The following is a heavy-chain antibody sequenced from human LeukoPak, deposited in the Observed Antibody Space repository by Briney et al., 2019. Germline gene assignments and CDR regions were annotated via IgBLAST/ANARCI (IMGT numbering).Heavy chain of an antibody. Sequence: GGSLRLSCAASGFTFSSYWMSWVRQAPGKGLEWVANIKQDGSEKYYVDSVKGRFTISRDNSKNTLYLQMNSLRAEDTAVYYCAEEGTTVTPNWFDPWGQGTLVTVSS. CDR3: AEEGTTVTPNWFDP. CDR1: GFTFSSYW. V-gene: IGHV3-7*01. D-gene: IGHD4-17*01. J-gene: IGHJ5*02. CDR2: IKQDGSEK.